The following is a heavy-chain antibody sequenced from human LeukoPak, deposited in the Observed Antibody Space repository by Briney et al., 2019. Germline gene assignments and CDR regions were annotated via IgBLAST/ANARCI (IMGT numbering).Heavy chain of an antibody. CDR3: GRDPNGDYIGAFDF. Sequence: AGGSLRLSCAASGFTFSNYAFVWVRQAPGKGLEWVSGINGNGGRTNHADSVKGRFTISRDNSRNTLYLQMNSLRADDTAIYYCGRDPNGDYIGAFDFWGQGTMVSVSS. J-gene: IGHJ3*01. CDR1: GFTFSNYA. CDR2: INGNGGRT. D-gene: IGHD4-17*01. V-gene: IGHV3-23*01.